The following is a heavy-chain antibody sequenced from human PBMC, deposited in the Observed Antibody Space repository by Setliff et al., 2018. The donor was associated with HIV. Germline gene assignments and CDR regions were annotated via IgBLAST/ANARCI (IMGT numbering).Heavy chain of an antibody. D-gene: IGHD6-13*01. J-gene: IGHJ4*02. V-gene: IGHV3-30*02. CDR3: AKDHATSSWFTALLDY. CDR1: GFTFSSYA. CDR2: LRFDGSNQ. Sequence: PGGSLRLSCEASGFTFSSYAMHWVRQAPGKGLEWVAFLRFDGSNQYYADSVKGRFTISRDNSKNTLYLQMNSLRAEDTAVYYCAKDHATSSWFTALLDYWGQGALVTVSS.